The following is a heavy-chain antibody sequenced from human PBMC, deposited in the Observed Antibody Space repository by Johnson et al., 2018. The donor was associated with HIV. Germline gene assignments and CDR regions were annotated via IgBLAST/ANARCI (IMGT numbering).Heavy chain of an antibody. D-gene: IGHD3-16*01. J-gene: IGHJ3*02. CDR1: GFTFSSYA. V-gene: IGHV3-23*04. Sequence: VQLVESGGGVVQPGRSLRLSCAASGFTFSSYAMHWVRQAPGKGLEWVSAISGSGGSTYYADSVKGRFTISRDNSKNTLYLQMNSLRAEDTAVYYCAKDWGVASVPFDAFDIWGQGILVTVSS. CDR2: ISGSGGST. CDR3: AKDWGVASVPFDAFDI.